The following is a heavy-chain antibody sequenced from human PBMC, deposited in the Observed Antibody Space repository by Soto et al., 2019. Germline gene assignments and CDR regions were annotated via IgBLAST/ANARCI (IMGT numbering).Heavy chain of an antibody. V-gene: IGHV4-30-4*01. J-gene: IGHJ4*02. D-gene: IGHD3-22*01. Sequence: SETLSLTCTVSGGTISSGDYYWSWIRQPPGKGLEWIGNIFHSGSTYYNPSLKSRVTISVDTSNNQFSLRLNSVTASDTAVYYWARAWGRYYCVGSGYLFYFDYWGQGTVVTVSS. CDR3: ARAWGRYYCVGSGYLFYFDY. CDR1: GGTISSGDYY. CDR2: IFHSGST.